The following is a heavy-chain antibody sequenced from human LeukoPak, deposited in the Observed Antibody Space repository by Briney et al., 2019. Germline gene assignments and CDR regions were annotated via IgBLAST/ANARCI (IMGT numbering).Heavy chain of an antibody. Sequence: SETLSLTCTVSGGSISSYYWSWIRQPPGKGLEWIGEIYHSGSTNYNPSLKSRVTISVDTSKNQFSLKLSSVTAADTAVYYCARLSHSGSNPFDYWGQGTLVTVSS. CDR2: IYHSGST. CDR1: GGSISSYY. J-gene: IGHJ4*02. CDR3: ARLSHSGSNPFDY. D-gene: IGHD1-26*01. V-gene: IGHV4-59*08.